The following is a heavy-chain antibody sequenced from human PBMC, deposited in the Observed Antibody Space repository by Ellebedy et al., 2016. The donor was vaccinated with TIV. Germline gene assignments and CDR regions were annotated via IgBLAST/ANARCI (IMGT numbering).Heavy chain of an antibody. Sequence: GESLKISCKGSGYSFDSSWISWVRQMPGKGLEWMGRIDPSDSYPNYNPSFEGHVTMSADKSISTAYLQWSSLKASDTAMYYCARSLVGTRADPWGQGTLVTVSS. V-gene: IGHV5-10-1*01. CDR1: GYSFDSSW. CDR3: ARSLVGTRADP. CDR2: IDPSDSYP. J-gene: IGHJ5*02. D-gene: IGHD1-1*01.